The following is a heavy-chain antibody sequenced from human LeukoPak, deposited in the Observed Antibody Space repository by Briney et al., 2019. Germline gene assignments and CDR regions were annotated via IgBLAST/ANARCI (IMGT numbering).Heavy chain of an antibody. J-gene: IGHJ4*02. Sequence: ASVKVSCKASGYAFTTYAMHWVRQAPGQRLEWMGWINAGNGNTKYSQKFQARVTITRDTSASTAYMELSSLRSEDTAVYYCARDPIGSRWPYYFDYWGQGTLVTVSS. D-gene: IGHD6-13*01. V-gene: IGHV1-3*01. CDR3: ARDPIGSRWPYYFDY. CDR1: GYAFTTYA. CDR2: INAGNGNT.